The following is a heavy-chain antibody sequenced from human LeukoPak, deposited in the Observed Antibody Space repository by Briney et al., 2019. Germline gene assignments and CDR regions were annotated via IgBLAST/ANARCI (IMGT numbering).Heavy chain of an antibody. CDR1: GGSISSYY. V-gene: IGHV4-59*01. CDR3: ARQAALAPKDYYYYMDV. D-gene: IGHD6-25*01. J-gene: IGHJ6*03. Sequence: SETLSLTCTVSGGSISSYYWSWIRQPPGKGLEWIGYIYYSGSTNYNPSLKSRVTISVDTSKNQFSLKLSSVTAADTAVYYCARQAALAPKDYYYYMDVWGKGTTVTVSS. CDR2: IYYSGST.